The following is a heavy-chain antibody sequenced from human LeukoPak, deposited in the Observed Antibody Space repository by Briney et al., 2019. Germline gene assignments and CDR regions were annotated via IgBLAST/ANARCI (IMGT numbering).Heavy chain of an antibody. V-gene: IGHV3-30*02. CDR1: GFTVSRNY. D-gene: IGHD6-13*01. Sequence: PGGSLRLSCAASGFTVSRNYMTWVRQAPGKGLEWVAFVRSDGSNKYYADSVEGRFTISRDNSKNTLYLQMNSLRAEDTAVYYCAKDRPGYSSSWSFDSWGQGTLVTVSS. CDR2: VRSDGSNK. CDR3: AKDRPGYSSSWSFDS. J-gene: IGHJ4*02.